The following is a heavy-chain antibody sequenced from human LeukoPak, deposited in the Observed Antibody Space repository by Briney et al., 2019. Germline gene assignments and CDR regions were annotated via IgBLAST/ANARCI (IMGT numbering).Heavy chain of an antibody. J-gene: IGHJ4*02. D-gene: IGHD4-11*01. CDR2: ISHSGST. CDR3: ARGRTVFDY. V-gene: IGHV4-34*01. CDR1: GESFSDYY. Sequence: SETLSLTCAVYGESFSDYYWTWIRQSPGKGLEWIGEISHSGSTNYNPSLKSRVSMSVDTSKNQFSVKLNSVTAADTAMYFCARGRTVFDYWGQGTLVTVSS.